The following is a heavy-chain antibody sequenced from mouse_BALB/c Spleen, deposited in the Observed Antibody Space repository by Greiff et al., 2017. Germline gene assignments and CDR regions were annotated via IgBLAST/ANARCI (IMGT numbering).Heavy chain of an antibody. CDR3: ASPYYYGSSSYYAMDY. CDR2: IDPANGNT. Sequence: VQLQQSGAELVKPGASVKLSCTASGFNIKDTYMHWVKQRPEQGLEWIGRIDPANGNTKYDPKFQGKATITADTSSNTAYLQLSSLTSEDTAVYYCASPYYYGSSSYYAMDYWGQGTSVTVSS. V-gene: IGHV14-3*02. CDR1: GFNIKDTY. J-gene: IGHJ4*01. D-gene: IGHD1-1*01.